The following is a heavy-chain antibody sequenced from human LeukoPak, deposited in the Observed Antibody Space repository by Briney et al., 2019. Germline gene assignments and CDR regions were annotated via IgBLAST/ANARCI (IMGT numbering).Heavy chain of an antibody. CDR1: GFTFSSYG. CDR2: ISYDGSNK. J-gene: IGHJ4*02. V-gene: IGHV3-30*18. CDR3: AKATPGTRIDSYHFDY. Sequence: GGSLRLSCAASGFTFSSYGMHWVRQAPGKGLEWGAVISYDGSNKYYADSVKGRFTISRDNSKNTLYLQMNSLRAEDTAVYYCAKATPGTRIDSYHFDYWGQGTLVTVSS. D-gene: IGHD1/OR15-1a*01.